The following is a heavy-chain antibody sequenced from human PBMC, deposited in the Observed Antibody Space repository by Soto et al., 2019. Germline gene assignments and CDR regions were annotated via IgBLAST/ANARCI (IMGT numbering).Heavy chain of an antibody. CDR1: GYTFTSYG. J-gene: IGHJ5*02. D-gene: IGHD3-10*01. CDR3: ARDQMVRGVDFFDP. Sequence: GASVKVSCKASGYTFTSYGISWVRQAPGQGLEWMGWISAYNGNTNYAQKLQGRVTLTTDTSTSTAYMELKRLRSDDTAVYYCARDQMVRGVDFFDPWAQGTLVTVSS. V-gene: IGHV1-18*01. CDR2: ISAYNGNT.